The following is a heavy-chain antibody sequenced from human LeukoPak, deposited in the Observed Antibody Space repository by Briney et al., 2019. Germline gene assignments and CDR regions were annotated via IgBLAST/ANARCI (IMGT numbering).Heavy chain of an antibody. CDR2: MNPNSGNT. D-gene: IGHD2-2*01. J-gene: IGHJ3*02. CDR3: ARYCSSTSCYLGAFDI. V-gene: IGHV1-8*01. CDR1: GYTFTSYG. Sequence: GASVKVSCKASGYTFTSYGINWVRQATGQGLEWMGWMNPNSGNTGYAQKFQGRVTMTRNTSISTAYMELSSLRSEDTAVYYCARYCSSTSCYLGAFDIWGQGTMVTVSS.